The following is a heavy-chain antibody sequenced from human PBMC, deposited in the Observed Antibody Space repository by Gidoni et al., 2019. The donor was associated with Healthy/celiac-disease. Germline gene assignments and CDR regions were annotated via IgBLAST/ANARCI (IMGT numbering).Heavy chain of an antibody. CDR1: GGSFSGYY. D-gene: IGHD5-18*01. CDR3: ARGVRKWIQLWFHYGMDV. V-gene: IGHV4-34*01. Sequence: QVQLQQWGAGLLKPSETLSLTCAVYGGSFSGYYWSWIRQPPGKGLEWIGEINHSGSTNYNPSLKSRVTISVDTSKNQFSLKLSSVTAADTAVYYCARGVRKWIQLWFHYGMDVWGQGTTVTVSS. CDR2: INHSGST. J-gene: IGHJ6*02.